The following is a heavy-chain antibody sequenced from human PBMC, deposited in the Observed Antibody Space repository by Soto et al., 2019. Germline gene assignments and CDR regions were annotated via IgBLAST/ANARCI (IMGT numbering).Heavy chain of an antibody. D-gene: IGHD6-13*01. J-gene: IGHJ6*03. V-gene: IGHV1-69*08. CDR3: AREGFAAAATILYYYYLDV. CDR2: IIPILGIA. Sequence: QVQLVQSGAEVKKPGSSVKVSCKASGGTFSSYTISWVRQAPGQGLEWMGRIIPILGIANYAQKFQGRVMITADKSTSTAYMEVSSLRSEDTAVYYCAREGFAAAATILYYYYLDVWGKGATVTVSS. CDR1: GGTFSSYT.